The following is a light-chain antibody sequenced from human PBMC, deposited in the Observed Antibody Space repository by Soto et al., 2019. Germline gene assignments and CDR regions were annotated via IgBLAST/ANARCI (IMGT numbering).Light chain of an antibody. CDR2: EVS. J-gene: IGLJ2*01. Sequence: QSVLTQPPSASGSPGQSVTISCTGTSSDVGGYNYVSWYQQHPGKAPKVMIYEVSKRPSGVADRFSGSKSGNTASLTVSGLQAEDEADYYCSSYAGSNNRVVFGGGTKLTVL. V-gene: IGLV2-8*01. CDR1: SSDVGGYNY. CDR3: SSYAGSNNRVV.